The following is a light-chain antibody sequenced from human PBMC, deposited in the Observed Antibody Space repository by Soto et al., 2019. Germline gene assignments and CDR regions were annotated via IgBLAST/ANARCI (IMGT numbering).Light chain of an antibody. V-gene: IGKV3-11*01. CDR1: QSVSRY. J-gene: IGKJ5*01. CDR2: DAS. Sequence: EIVLTQSPATLSLSPGERATLSCRASQSVSRYLAWYQQKPGQAPRLLIYDASNRATGIPARFSGSGSGTDFTLTISSLESEDFAVYYCQQRSNWPPAITFGQGTRLEIK. CDR3: QQRSNWPPAIT.